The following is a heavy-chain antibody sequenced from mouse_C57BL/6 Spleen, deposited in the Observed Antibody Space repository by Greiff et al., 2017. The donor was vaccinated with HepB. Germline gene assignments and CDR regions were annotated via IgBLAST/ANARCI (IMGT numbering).Heavy chain of an antibody. CDR3: TRSGSSSLYAMDY. V-gene: IGHV1-15*01. Sequence: QVQLQQSGAVLVRPGASVTLSCKASGYTFTDYEMHWVKQTPVHGLEWIGAIDPETGGTAYNQKFKGKAILTADKSSSTAYMELRSLTSEDSAVYYCTRSGSSSLYAMDYWGQGTSVTVSS. CDR1: GYTFTDYE. D-gene: IGHD1-1*01. J-gene: IGHJ4*01. CDR2: IDPETGGT.